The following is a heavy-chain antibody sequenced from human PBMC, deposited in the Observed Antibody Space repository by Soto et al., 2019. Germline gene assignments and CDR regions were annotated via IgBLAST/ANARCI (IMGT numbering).Heavy chain of an antibody. CDR2: FYYSGST. V-gene: IGHV4-59*01. Sequence: SETLSLTCTVSGGSIRSYYWSWIRQPPGKGLEWIGYFYYSGSTNYNPSLKSRVTISVDTSKNQFSLKLSSVTAADTAVYYCARGGWKLFDYWGQGTLVTVSS. CDR3: ARGGWKLFDY. CDR1: GGSIRSYY. D-gene: IGHD6-19*01. J-gene: IGHJ4*02.